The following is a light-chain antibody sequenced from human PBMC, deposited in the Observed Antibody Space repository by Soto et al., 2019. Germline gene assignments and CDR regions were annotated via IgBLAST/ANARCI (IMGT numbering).Light chain of an antibody. J-gene: IGKJ1*01. V-gene: IGKV3-15*01. CDR2: GPS. Sequence: EIVMTQSPATLSVSPGERATLSCRASQSISNNLAWYQQEPGQAPRLLIYGPSTRATGIPARFSGSGSGTEFTLTISSLQSEDFAVYYCQQYNSWPRTFGQGTKVEIK. CDR3: QQYNSWPRT. CDR1: QSISNN.